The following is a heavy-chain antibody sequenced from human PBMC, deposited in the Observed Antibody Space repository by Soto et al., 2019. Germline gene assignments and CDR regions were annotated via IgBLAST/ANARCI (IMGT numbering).Heavy chain of an antibody. CDR1: GFTFSSYA. Sequence: GVSLSLSYAASGFTFSSYAMSWVRQAPGKGLEWVSAISGSGGSTYYADSVKGRFTISRDNSKNTLYLQMNSLRAEDTAVYYCAKGGLEVVPAHLFDTWGQGTLVTVSA. CDR2: ISGSGGST. J-gene: IGHJ5*02. D-gene: IGHD2-2*01. V-gene: IGHV3-23*01. CDR3: AKGGLEVVPAHLFDT.